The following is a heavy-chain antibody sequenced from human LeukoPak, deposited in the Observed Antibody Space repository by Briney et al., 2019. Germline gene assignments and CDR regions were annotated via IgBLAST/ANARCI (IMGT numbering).Heavy chain of an antibody. Sequence: PGGSLRLSCAASGFTFSTNAMSWVRQAPGKGLEWSSSISASGGSTHYEDSVKGRFTISRENSKNTLYLQMNSLRAEDTALYYCAKLVGGGDYWGQGILVTVSS. CDR1: GFTFSTNA. J-gene: IGHJ4*02. CDR3: AKLVGGGDY. CDR2: ISASGGST. V-gene: IGHV3-23*01.